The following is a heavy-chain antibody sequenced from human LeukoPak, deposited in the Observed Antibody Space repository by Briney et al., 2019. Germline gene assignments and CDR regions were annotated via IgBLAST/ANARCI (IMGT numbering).Heavy chain of an antibody. CDR1: GFTVSSNY. D-gene: IGHD3-10*01. CDR2: IYSDGDT. CDR3: ARWGSGTYYNPPYHGMDV. J-gene: IGHJ6*02. Sequence: GGSLRLSCAASGFTVSSNYMNWVRQAPGKGLEWVSIIYSDGDTYYTDSVKGRFTISRDNTKNSLYLQMNSLGAEDTAVYYCARWGSGTYYNPPYHGMDVWGQGTTVTVSS. V-gene: IGHV3-66*01.